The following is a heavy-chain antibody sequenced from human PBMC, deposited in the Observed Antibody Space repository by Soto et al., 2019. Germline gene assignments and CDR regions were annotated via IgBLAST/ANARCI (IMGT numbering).Heavy chain of an antibody. CDR1: GNSVSSNHAT. J-gene: IGHJ5*01. Sequence: SQTLSLTCAISGNSVSSNHATWDWIRQSPSKGLEWLGRTYYRSKWYYDYALSVKSRITINPDTSNNQLSLQLNSVTPDDTAVYYYVRLIGSSWLDSWSQRTLVTVSS. D-gene: IGHD6-13*01. CDR3: VRLIGSSWLDS. V-gene: IGHV6-1*01. CDR2: TYYRSKWYY.